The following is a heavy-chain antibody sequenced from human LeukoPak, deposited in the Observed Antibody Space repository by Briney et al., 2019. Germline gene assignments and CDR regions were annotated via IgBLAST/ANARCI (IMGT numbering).Heavy chain of an antibody. CDR2: ISYDGSNK. V-gene: IGHV3-30-3*01. CDR1: GFTFSSYA. J-gene: IGHJ6*02. CDR3: ARAGGPTRRGYYYYYGMDV. Sequence: GGSLRLSCAASGFTFSSYAMHRVRQAPGKGLEWVAVISYDGSNKYYADSVKGRFTISRDNSKNTLYLQMNSLRAEDTAVYYCARAGGPTRRGYYYYYGMDVWGQGTTVTVSS. D-gene: IGHD3-16*01.